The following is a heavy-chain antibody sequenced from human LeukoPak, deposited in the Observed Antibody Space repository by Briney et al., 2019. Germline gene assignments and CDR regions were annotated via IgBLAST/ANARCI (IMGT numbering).Heavy chain of an antibody. D-gene: IGHD2-15*01. CDR2: ICSSSSYT. V-gene: IGHV3-11*05. Sequence: GGSLRLSCAASGFTFSDYYMSWIRQAPGKGLEWVSYICSSSSYTNYADSVKGRFTISRDNAKNSLYLQMNSLRAEDTAVYYCARGWPDYYSMDIWGPGTTVTVSS. CDR3: ARGWPDYYSMDI. J-gene: IGHJ6*02. CDR1: GFTFSDYY.